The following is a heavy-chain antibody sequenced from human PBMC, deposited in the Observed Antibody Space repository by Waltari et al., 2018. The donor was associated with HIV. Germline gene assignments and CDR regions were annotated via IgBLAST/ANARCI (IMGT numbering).Heavy chain of an antibody. CDR1: GFTFSSYW. Sequence: EVQLVESGGGLVQPGGSLRLSCAASGFTFSSYWMSWVRQAPGKRLEGVANIKQDGSEKCYVDSVNGRFTTSRDNAENSLSLQMNSLGAEDTAVYYCARGGFYGSGSKVNWGQGTLVTVSS. CDR3: ARGGFYGSGSKVN. J-gene: IGHJ4*02. D-gene: IGHD3-10*01. V-gene: IGHV3-7*04. CDR2: IKQDGSEK.